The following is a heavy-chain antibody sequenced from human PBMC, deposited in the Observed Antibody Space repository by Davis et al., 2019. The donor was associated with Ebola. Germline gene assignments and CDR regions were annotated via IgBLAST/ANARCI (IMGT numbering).Heavy chain of an antibody. J-gene: IGHJ6*02. CDR3: ARRGDFWSGYYHYYYGMDV. V-gene: IGHV1-2*04. CDR2: INPNSGGT. D-gene: IGHD3-3*01. CDR1: GGTFSSYA. Sequence: AASVKVSCKASGGTFSSYAISWVRQAPGQGLEWMGWINPNSGGTNYAQKFQGWVTMTRDTSISTAYMELSRLRSDDTAVYYCARRGDFWSGYYHYYYGMDVWGQGTTVTVSS.